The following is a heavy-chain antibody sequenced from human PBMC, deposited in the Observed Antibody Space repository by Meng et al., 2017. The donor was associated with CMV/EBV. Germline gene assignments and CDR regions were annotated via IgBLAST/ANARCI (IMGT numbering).Heavy chain of an antibody. CDR3: ARDPRYCSSTSCSDFQH. Sequence: SVKVSCKASGGTFSSYTISWVRQAPGQGLEWMGRIIPILGIANYAQKFQGRVTITADKSTSTADMELSSLRSEDTAVYYCARDPRYCSSTSCSDFQHWGQGTLVTVSS. CDR2: IIPILGIA. D-gene: IGHD2-2*01. CDR1: GGTFSSYT. V-gene: IGHV1-69*04. J-gene: IGHJ1*01.